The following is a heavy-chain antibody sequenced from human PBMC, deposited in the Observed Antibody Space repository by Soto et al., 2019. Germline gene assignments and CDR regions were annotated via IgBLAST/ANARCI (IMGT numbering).Heavy chain of an antibody. CDR2: TNPKSGVT. J-gene: IGHJ4*02. CDR3: SRAHVRLQLGSSKY. Sequence: QVQLVQSGAEVKKPGASVKVSCKASGYSFTGYFMHWVRQVPGQGLEWMGWTNPKSGVTKYPQKFQGRVTMTRDTSIRTAYLELTRLRSADTAVYYCSRAHVRLQLGSSKYWGQGTLVTVSS. CDR1: GYSFTGYF. V-gene: IGHV1-2*02. D-gene: IGHD3-10*01.